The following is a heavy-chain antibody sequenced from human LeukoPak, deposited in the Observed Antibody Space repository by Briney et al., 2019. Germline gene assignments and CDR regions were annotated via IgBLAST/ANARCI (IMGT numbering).Heavy chain of an antibody. D-gene: IGHD4-17*01. CDR1: GFTFSSYG. CDR2: IRYDGSNK. V-gene: IGHV3-30*02. CDR3: AKDWEGTTVTPGWFDY. J-gene: IGHJ4*02. Sequence: GGSLRLSCAASGFTFSSYGMHWVRHAPGKGLEWVAFIRYDGSNKYYADPVKGRFTISKDNSKNTLYLQMNSLRAEDTAVYYCAKDWEGTTVTPGWFDYWGQGTLVTVSS.